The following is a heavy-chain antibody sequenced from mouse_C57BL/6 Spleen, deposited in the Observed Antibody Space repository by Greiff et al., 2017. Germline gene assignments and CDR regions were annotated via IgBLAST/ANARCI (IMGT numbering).Heavy chain of an antibody. CDR3: ARGYMDY. Sequence: QVQLQQPGAELVRPGSSVKLSCKASGYTFTSYWMHWVKQRPIQGLEWIGNIAPSDSETHYNPKFKDKATLTVDKTSSTAYMQLSRLTSEDSAVYYCARGYMDYWGQGTTLTVSS. J-gene: IGHJ2*01. CDR2: IAPSDSET. CDR1: GYTFTSYW. V-gene: IGHV1-52*01. D-gene: IGHD2-14*01.